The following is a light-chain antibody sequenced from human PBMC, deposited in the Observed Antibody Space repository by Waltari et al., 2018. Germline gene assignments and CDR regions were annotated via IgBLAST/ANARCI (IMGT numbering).Light chain of an antibody. V-gene: IGLV1-51*02. J-gene: IGLJ2*01. Sequence: QSVLTQPPSVSAAPGQRVTIPCSGSTPNIGNNYVSWYQQLPGTAPKLLIYENNKRPSGISDRFSGAKSGTSATLGITGLQTGDEADYYCGTWDSSLTAGVFGGGTKLTVL. CDR2: ENN. CDR1: TPNIGNNY. CDR3: GTWDSSLTAGV.